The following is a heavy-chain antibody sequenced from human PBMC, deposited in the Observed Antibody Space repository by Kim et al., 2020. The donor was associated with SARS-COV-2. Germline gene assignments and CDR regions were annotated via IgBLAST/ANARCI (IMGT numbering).Heavy chain of an antibody. Sequence: SETLSLTCAVYGGSFSGYYWSWIRQPPGKGLEWIGEINHSGSTNYNPSLKSRVTISVDTSKNQFSLKLSSVTAADTAVYYCARGRIQLWSRSIYMDVWGKGTTVTVSS. CDR1: GGSFSGYY. D-gene: IGHD5-18*01. J-gene: IGHJ6*03. V-gene: IGHV4-34*01. CDR2: INHSGST. CDR3: ARGRIQLWSRSIYMDV.